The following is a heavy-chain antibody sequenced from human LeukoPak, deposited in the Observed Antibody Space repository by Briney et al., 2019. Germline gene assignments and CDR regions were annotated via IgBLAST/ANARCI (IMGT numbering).Heavy chain of an antibody. Sequence: SVKVSCKASGGTFSSYASSWVRQAPGQGLEWMGGIIPIFGTANYAQKFQGRVTITTDESTSTAYMELSSLRSEDTAVYYCARDRGAGSYYYMDVWGKGTTVTVSS. J-gene: IGHJ6*03. CDR1: GGTFSSYA. D-gene: IGHD3-10*01. CDR3: ARDRGAGSYYYMDV. CDR2: IIPIFGTA. V-gene: IGHV1-69*05.